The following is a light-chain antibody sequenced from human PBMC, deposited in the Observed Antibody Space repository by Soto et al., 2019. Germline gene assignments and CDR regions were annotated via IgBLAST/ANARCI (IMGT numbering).Light chain of an antibody. CDR2: DNT. V-gene: IGLV1-40*01. Sequence: QSVLTQPPSVSGAPGERVTISCTGSSSDIGAGYRVRWYQQVPGTAPKLLIYDNTNRPSGVSVRFSGSKSGTSASLAISGLQAEDEDDYYGQSFDKYLSAVVFGGGTKLTVL. CDR1: SSDIGAGYR. J-gene: IGLJ2*01. CDR3: QSFDKYLSAVV.